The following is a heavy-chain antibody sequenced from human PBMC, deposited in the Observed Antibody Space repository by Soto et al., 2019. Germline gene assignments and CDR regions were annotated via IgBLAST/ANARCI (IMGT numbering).Heavy chain of an antibody. Sequence: SETLSLTCTVSGGSISSGDYYWSWIRQPPGKGLEWIGYIYYSGSTYYNPSLKSRVTISVDTSKNQFSLKLSSVTAADTAVYYCARDRPENWFDPWGQGTLVTVSS. V-gene: IGHV4-30-4*01. CDR1: GGSISSGDYY. CDR2: IYYSGST. CDR3: ARDRPENWFDP. J-gene: IGHJ5*02.